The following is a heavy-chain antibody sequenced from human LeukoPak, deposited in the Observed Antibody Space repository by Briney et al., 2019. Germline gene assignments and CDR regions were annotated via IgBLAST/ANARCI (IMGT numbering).Heavy chain of an antibody. CDR3: ANAYCLGGGCYVDYYYNVAV. J-gene: IGHJ6*04. Sequence: SETLSLTCTVSGGSISSYYWSWIRQPPGKGLEWIGCIYYSGSTNYNPSLKSRVTISVDTSRNQFSLRLSSVTAAATAIYYCANAYCLGGGCYVDYYYNVAVWGRGTAVIISS. CDR2: IYYSGST. D-gene: IGHD2-2*01. CDR1: GGSISSYY. V-gene: IGHV4-59*08.